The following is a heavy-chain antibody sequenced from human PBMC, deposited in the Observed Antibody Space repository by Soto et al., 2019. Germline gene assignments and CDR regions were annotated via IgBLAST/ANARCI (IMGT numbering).Heavy chain of an antibody. CDR1: GFAFNNFA. D-gene: IGHD1-26*01. CDR3: ARPTSGSPPRNYYYGMDV. V-gene: IGHV3-30*04. CDR2: ISYDGSNK. Sequence: VGSLRLSCTASGFAFNNFAIHWVRQAPGKGLEWAAVISYDGSNKYYADSVKGRFTISRDNSKNTVYLQMNSLRADDTAVYYCARPTSGSPPRNYYYGMDVRGHGTTVTVSS. J-gene: IGHJ6*02.